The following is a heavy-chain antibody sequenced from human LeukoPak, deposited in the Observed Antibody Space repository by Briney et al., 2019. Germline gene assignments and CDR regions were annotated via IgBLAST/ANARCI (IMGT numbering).Heavy chain of an antibody. V-gene: IGHV3-9*01. CDR3: AKGSSTSCYANWFDP. D-gene: IGHD2-2*01. Sequence: GRSLRLSCAASGFTFDDYAVHWVRQAPGKGLEWVSGISWNSGSIGYADSVKGRFTISRDNAKNSLYLQMKSLRAEDTALYYCAKGSSTSCYANWFDPWGQGTLVTVSS. CDR2: ISWNSGSI. CDR1: GFTFDDYA. J-gene: IGHJ5*02.